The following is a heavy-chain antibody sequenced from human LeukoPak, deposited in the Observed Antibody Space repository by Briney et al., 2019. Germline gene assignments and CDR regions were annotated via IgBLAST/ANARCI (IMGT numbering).Heavy chain of an antibody. CDR3: ARYPTMVRGVINAFDI. V-gene: IGHV4-39*07. J-gene: IGHJ3*02. CDR1: GGSISSSSYY. Sequence: SETLSLTCTVSGGSISSSSYYWGWIRQPPGKGLEWIGSIYYSGSTYYNPSLKSRVTISVDTPKNQFSLKLSSVTAADTAVYYCARYPTMVRGVINAFDIWGQGTVVTVSS. CDR2: IYYSGST. D-gene: IGHD3-10*01.